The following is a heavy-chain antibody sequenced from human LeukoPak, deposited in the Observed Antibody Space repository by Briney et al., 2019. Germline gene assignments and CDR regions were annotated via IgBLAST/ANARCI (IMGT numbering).Heavy chain of an antibody. V-gene: IGHV3-23*01. J-gene: IGHJ4*02. Sequence: GGSLRLSCSASGFTFSSYVMTWVRQAPGQGLEWVSAISGSGDDTYYADSVKGRFTISRDNSKNTLYLQMNSLRAEDTAVYYCAKSRGESRGASNYWGQGTLVTVSS. CDR2: ISGSGDDT. CDR1: GFTFSSYV. D-gene: IGHD1-26*01. CDR3: AKSRGESRGASNY.